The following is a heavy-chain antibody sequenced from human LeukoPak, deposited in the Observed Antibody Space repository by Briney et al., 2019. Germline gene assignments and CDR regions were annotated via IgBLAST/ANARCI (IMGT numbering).Heavy chain of an antibody. J-gene: IGHJ4*02. V-gene: IGHV4-39*01. Sequence: PSETLSLTCTVSGGSISSSSYYWGWIRQPPGKGLEWIGSIYYSGSTYYNPSLKSRVTISVDTSKNQFSLKLSSVTAADTAVYYCARQGSGSWYFEGLGPLSYWGQGTLVTVSS. D-gene: IGHD6-13*01. CDR1: GGSISSSSYY. CDR2: IYYSGST. CDR3: ARQGSGSWYFEGLGPLSY.